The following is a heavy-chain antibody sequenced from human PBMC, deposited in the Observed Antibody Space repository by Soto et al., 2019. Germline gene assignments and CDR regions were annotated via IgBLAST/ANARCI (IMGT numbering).Heavy chain of an antibody. D-gene: IGHD2-8*02. V-gene: IGHV3-23*01. Sequence: GRSLRLSCAVSGFICSSYDMSWVRQAPGKGLEWVSTILVGGSTHYEDSVKGRFTISRDTSKNTVYLQMNSVTAGDTAVYYCAKATATGGGAFEIYGQATMVTGSS. CDR1: GFICSSYD. J-gene: IGHJ3*02. CDR3: AKATATGGGAFEI. CDR2: ILVGGST.